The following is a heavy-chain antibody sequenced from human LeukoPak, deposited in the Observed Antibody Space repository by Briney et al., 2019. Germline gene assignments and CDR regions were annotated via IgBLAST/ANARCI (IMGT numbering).Heavy chain of an antibody. CDR3: ARQTRLEGSDY. Sequence: PSETLYLTCAVSGYSISSGYYWGWIRQPPGKGLEWIGSIYHSGSTYYNPSLKSRVTISVDTSKNQFSLKLSSVTAADTAVYYCARQTRLEGSDYWGQGTQVTVSS. J-gene: IGHJ4*02. V-gene: IGHV4-38-2*01. CDR1: GYSISSGYY. D-gene: IGHD1-1*01. CDR2: IYHSGST.